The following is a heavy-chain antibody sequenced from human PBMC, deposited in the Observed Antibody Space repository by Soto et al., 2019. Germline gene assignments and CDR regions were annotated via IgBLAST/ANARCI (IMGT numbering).Heavy chain of an antibody. CDR2: ISGSGGTT. J-gene: IGHJ3*02. V-gene: IGHV3-23*01. CDR1: GFTFSSYA. CDR3: AKAANGWFRAFDI. D-gene: IGHD6-19*01. Sequence: EVQLLESGGGWVHPGGSLRLSCAASGFTFSSYAMSWVRQSPGKGLEWVSAISGSGGTTYYADSVKGRFTFSRDNSKNTLYLQMNSLRAEDTAVYYCAKAANGWFRAFDIWGQGTMVTVSS.